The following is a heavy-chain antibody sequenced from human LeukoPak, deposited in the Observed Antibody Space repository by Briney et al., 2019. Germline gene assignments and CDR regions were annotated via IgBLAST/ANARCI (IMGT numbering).Heavy chain of an antibody. V-gene: IGHV1-69*05. CDR1: GGTFSSYA. CDR3: ARDSVISDSSSCDNYYYYYMDV. CDR2: IIPIYGTA. Sequence: SVKVSCKASGGTFSSYAISWVRQAPGQGLGWMGGIIPIYGTANYAQKFQGRVTITTDESTSTAYMELSSLRSEDTAVYYCARDSVISDSSSCDNYYYYYMDVWGKGTTVTVSS. J-gene: IGHJ6*03. D-gene: IGHD6-13*01.